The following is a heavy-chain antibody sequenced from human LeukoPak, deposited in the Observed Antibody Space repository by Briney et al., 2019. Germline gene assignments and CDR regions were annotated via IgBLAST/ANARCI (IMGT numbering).Heavy chain of an antibody. V-gene: IGHV4-4*07. CDR2: IYTSGST. D-gene: IGHD1-26*01. CDR1: GGSLSSYY. J-gene: IGHJ6*02. CDR3: ARVGRIDYYYYGMDV. Sequence: PSETPSLTCTVSGGSLSSYYWSWIRQPAGKGLEWIGRIYTSGSTNYNPSLKSRVTMSVDTSKNQFSLKLSSVTAADTAVYYCARVGRIDYYYYGMDVWGQGTTVTVSS.